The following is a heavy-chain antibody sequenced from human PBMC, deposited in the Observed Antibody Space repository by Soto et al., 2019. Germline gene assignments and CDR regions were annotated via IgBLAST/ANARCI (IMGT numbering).Heavy chain of an antibody. CDR3: VHRRKIYVSVWGDYRYDCFDY. CDR2: TYWNNDN. D-gene: IGHD3-16*02. V-gene: IGHV2-5*01. Sequence: QITLKESGPTLVKPTQTLTLTCTFSGFSLSTTGMGVGWIRQPPGKALEWLALTYWNNDNRYSPSLKSRLSITRDTSKNQVVLTMTNLSPVDTATYFCVHRRKIYVSVWGDYRYDCFDYWGQGSLGTVSS. CDR1: GFSLSTTGMG. J-gene: IGHJ4*02.